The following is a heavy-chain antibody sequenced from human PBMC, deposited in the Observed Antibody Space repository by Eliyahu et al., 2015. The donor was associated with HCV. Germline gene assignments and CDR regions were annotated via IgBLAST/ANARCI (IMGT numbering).Heavy chain of an antibody. D-gene: IGHD5-12*01. CDR2: INHSGST. CDR3: ARGVAPSYYMDV. V-gene: IGHV4-34*01. CDR1: GGSFSGYS. J-gene: IGHJ6*03. Sequence: QVQLQQWGAGLLKPSETLSLTCPVYGGSFSGYSWXWIRQPPGKGLEWIGEINHSGSTNYNPSLKSRVTISVYMSKKQFSLKLSSVTAADTAVYYCARGVAPSYYMDVWGKGTTVTVSS.